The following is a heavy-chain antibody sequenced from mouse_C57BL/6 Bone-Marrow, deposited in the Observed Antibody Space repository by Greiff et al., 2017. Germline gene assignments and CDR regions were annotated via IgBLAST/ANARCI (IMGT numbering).Heavy chain of an antibody. J-gene: IGHJ2*01. CDR1: GYTFTSYC. D-gene: IGHD3-1*01. Sequence: QVHVKQPGTELVRPGASVKLSCKASGYTFTSYCMHWVKQRPGQGLEWIGNIDPGNGGTNYEAKFKSKATLPVDKSSSTAYMQLSSLTSEHSAVYYCARSGYLRWSLWGKGTTLTVSS. CDR2: IDPGNGGT. V-gene: IGHV1-53*01. CDR3: ARSGYLRWSL.